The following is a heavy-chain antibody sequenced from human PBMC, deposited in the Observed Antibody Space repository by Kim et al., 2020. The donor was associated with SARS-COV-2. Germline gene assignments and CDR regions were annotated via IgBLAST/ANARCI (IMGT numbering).Heavy chain of an antibody. CDR2: GDLDT. V-gene: IGHV5-51*01. J-gene: IGHJ4*02. Sequence: GDLDTRYSPSFQGQVTSSADKSISTAYLQWSSLKASDTAMYYCARIGDYWGQGTLVTVSS. CDR3: ARIGDY. D-gene: IGHD2-15*01.